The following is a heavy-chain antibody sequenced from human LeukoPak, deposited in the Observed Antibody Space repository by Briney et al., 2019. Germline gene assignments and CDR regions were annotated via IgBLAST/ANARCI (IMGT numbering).Heavy chain of an antibody. Sequence: GGSLRLSCAASGFTFSSYSMNWVRQAPGKGLEWVSSISSSSSYIYYADSVKGRFTISRDNAKNSLYLQMNSLRAEDTAVYYCARDSRSAVKGRRPKGTPYYYYYYMDVWGKGTTVTISS. CDR1: GFTFSSYS. CDR3: ARDSRSAVKGRRPKGTPYYYYYYMDV. V-gene: IGHV3-21*04. D-gene: IGHD2-2*01. CDR2: ISSSSSYI. J-gene: IGHJ6*03.